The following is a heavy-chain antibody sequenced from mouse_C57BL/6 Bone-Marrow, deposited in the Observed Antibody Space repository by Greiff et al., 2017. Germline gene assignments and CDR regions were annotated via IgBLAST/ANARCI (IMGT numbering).Heavy chain of an antibody. CDR3: TTYDYGSSHWYFDV. Sequence: VQLQQSGAELVRPGASVKLSCTASGFNIKDYYMHWVKQRPEQGLEWIGRIDPEDGDTEYAPKFQGKATMTADTSSNTAYLQLISLTSEDTAFYYCTTYDYGSSHWYFDVWGTGTTVTVSS. CDR1: GFNIKDYY. D-gene: IGHD1-1*01. V-gene: IGHV14-1*01. CDR2: IDPEDGDT. J-gene: IGHJ1*03.